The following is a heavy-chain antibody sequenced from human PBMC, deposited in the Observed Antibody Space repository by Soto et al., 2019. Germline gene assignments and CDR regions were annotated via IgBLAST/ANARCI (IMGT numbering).Heavy chain of an antibody. V-gene: IGHV3-30*03. D-gene: IGHD2-2*01. CDR2: ISNTGSSA. CDR3: AREYCSSTSCYFDY. CDR1: GFTFSVFG. Sequence: QSRGSLRLSCAASGFTFSVFGMHWVRQAPGKGLEWVAVISNTGSSAHYADSVKGRFTISRDNSKNTLYLQMNSLRAEDTAVYYCAREYCSSTSCYFDYWGQGTLVTVSS. J-gene: IGHJ4*02.